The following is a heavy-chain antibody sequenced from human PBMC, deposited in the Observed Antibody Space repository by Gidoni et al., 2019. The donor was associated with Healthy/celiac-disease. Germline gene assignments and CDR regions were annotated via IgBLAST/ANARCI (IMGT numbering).Heavy chain of an antibody. CDR3: AHRPSRGIALGAFDI. Sequence: QITLKESGPTLVKPTQTLTPTCTFSGFPLSTSGVGVGWFRQPPGKALEWLALIYWNDDKRYSPSLKRRLTITKDTSKNQVVLTMTNMDPVDTATYYCAHRPSRGIALGAFDIWGQGTMVTVSS. CDR1: GFPLSTSGVG. V-gene: IGHV2-5*01. J-gene: IGHJ3*02. D-gene: IGHD6-19*01. CDR2: IYWNDDK.